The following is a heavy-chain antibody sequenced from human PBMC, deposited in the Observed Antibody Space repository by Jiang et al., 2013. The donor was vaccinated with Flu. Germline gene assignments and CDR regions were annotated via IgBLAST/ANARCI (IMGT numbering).Heavy chain of an antibody. CDR2: ISGSSNTI. Sequence: QLLESGGGLVQPGGSLRLSCAASGFTFSSYSMNWVRQAPGKGLEWVSYISGSSNTIYYADSVKGRFTISRDNAKNSLYLQMNSLRAEDTAVYYCARVLTISVSVDIWGQGDNGHRLF. CDR1: GFTFSSYS. D-gene: IGHD3-9*01. CDR3: ARVLTISVSVDI. V-gene: IGHV3-48*01. J-gene: IGHJ3*02.